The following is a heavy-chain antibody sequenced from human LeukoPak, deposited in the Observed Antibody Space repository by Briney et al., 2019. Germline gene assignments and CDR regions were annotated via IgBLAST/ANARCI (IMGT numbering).Heavy chain of an antibody. J-gene: IGHJ3*02. Sequence: PSETLSLTCTVSGGSISSYYWSWIRQPAGKGLEWIGRIYTSGSTNYNPSLKSRVTMSVDTSKNQFSLKLSSVTAADTAVYYCARDNGSSRDADAFDIWGQGTMVTVSS. CDR1: GGSISSYY. D-gene: IGHD2-8*01. CDR3: ARDNGSSRDADAFDI. CDR2: IYTSGST. V-gene: IGHV4-4*07.